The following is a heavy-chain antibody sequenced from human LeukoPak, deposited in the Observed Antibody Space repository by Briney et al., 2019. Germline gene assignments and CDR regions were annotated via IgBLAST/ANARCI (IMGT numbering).Heavy chain of an antibody. CDR2: FSLSGYT. Sequence: PSETLSLTCGVSGGSITTTNYWRWVRQSPGRGLERIGEFSLSGYTGFNPSLRGRVTMSLDESKNHLSLTLTSVTAADTAIYYCSRESGPYSPFGHWGQGILVTVTT. CDR3: SRESGPYSPFGH. J-gene: IGHJ4*02. CDR1: GGSITTTNY. D-gene: IGHD1-26*01. V-gene: IGHV4/OR15-8*02.